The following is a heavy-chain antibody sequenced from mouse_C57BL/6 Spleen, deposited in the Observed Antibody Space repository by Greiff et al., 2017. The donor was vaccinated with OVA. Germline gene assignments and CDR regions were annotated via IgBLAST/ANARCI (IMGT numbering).Heavy chain of an antibody. CDR3: ARGAYYGSSYWYFDA. Sequence: QVQLQQPGAELVRPGSSVKLSCKASGYTFTSYWMHWVKQRPIQGLEWIGNIDPSDSETHYNQKFKDKATLTVDKSSSTAYMQLSSLTSEDSAVYYCARGAYYGSSYWYFDAWGTGTTVTVSS. J-gene: IGHJ1*03. CDR1: GYTFTSYW. D-gene: IGHD1-1*01. CDR2: IDPSDSET. V-gene: IGHV1-52*01.